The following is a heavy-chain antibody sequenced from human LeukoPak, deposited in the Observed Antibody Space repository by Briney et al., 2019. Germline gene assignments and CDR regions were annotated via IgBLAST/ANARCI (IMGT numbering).Heavy chain of an antibody. V-gene: IGHV1-69*04. CDR3: ARDNSIGWRPYYFDY. CDR2: TIPILGVA. Sequence: SVKVSCKASGGTFSSYAISWVRQAPGQGLEWMGRTIPILGVANYAQKFQGRLTITADKSTATAYMELSSLRSEDTAVYYCARDNSIGWRPYYFDYWGQGTLVTVSS. D-gene: IGHD6-19*01. J-gene: IGHJ4*02. CDR1: GGTFSSYA.